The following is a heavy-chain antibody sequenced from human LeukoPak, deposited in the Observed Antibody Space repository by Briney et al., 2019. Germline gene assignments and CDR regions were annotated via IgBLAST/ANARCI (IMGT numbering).Heavy chain of an antibody. CDR3: ARVSEDDSSGYYLSYFDY. V-gene: IGHV3-30*04. CDR2: ISYDGSNK. Sequence: GGSLRLSCAASGFTFSSYAMHWVRQAPGKGLEWVAVISYDGSNKYYADSVKGRFTISRDNSKITLYLQMNSLRAEDTAVYYCARVSEDDSSGYYLSYFDYWGQGTLVTVSS. J-gene: IGHJ4*02. CDR1: GFTFSSYA. D-gene: IGHD3-22*01.